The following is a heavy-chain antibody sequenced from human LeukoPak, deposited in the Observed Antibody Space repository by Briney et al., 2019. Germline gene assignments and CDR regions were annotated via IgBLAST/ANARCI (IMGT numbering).Heavy chain of an antibody. CDR1: GFTFSGYA. Sequence: QPGGSLRLSCAASGFTFSGYAMSWVRQAPGKGLEWVSGISGSDGSTYYADSVKGRFTISRDNSKNTLYLQMNSLRAEDTAVYYFAKNAPPYYYDSSGYLYYFDYWGQGTLVTVSS. J-gene: IGHJ4*02. D-gene: IGHD3-22*01. CDR3: AKNAPPYYYDSSGYLYYFDY. V-gene: IGHV3-23*01. CDR2: ISGSDGST.